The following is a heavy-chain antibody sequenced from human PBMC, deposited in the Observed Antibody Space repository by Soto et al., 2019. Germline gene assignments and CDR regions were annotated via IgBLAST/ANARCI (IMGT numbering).Heavy chain of an antibody. CDR1: GYTFSDYG. Sequence: QVQLVQSGAEVRKPGASVRVSCKASGYTFSDYGINWVRQAPGQGLEWMGWISVHNGNTDYAQKVQGRITLTTDTSTSTAYMELRSLRSDDTAVYYCARGGEESWIQMYYYSMDVWGQGTTVTVSS. J-gene: IGHJ6*02. D-gene: IGHD5-18*01. CDR2: ISVHNGNT. V-gene: IGHV1-18*04. CDR3: ARGGEESWIQMYYYSMDV.